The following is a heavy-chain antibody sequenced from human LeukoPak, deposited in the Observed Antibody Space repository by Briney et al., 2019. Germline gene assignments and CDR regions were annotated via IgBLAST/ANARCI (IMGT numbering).Heavy chain of an antibody. CDR2: ISDSSAM. CDR1: GFTFSTYS. D-gene: IGHD5-12*01. V-gene: IGHV3-48*01. Sequence: GGSLLLSCAASGFTFSTYSMKWVRQAPGKGLEWVSYISDSSAMYYADSVRGRFTISRENDKNSLFLQMNSLRAEDTAVYYCARDGGYSGYDADCWGQGTLVTVSS. J-gene: IGHJ4*02. CDR3: ARDGGYSGYDADC.